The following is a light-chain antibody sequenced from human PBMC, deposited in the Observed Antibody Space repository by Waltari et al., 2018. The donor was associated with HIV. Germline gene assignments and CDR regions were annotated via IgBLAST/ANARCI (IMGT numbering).Light chain of an antibody. CDR3: MQSRHRPVI. Sequence: DVVLTQSPLSLAVTLGQPASIAGKSSQSLVYGDGNTYLTWFQQRPGHAPRRLIYKVSQRHSGVPDRFSGSGSGTYFTLKISSVEAEDVGVYYCMQSRHRPVIFGAGTKVEIK. J-gene: IGKJ4*01. V-gene: IGKV2-30*01. CDR1: QSLVYGDGNTY. CDR2: KVS.